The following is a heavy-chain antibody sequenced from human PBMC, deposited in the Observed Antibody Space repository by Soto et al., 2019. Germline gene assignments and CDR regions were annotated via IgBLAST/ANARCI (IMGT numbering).Heavy chain of an antibody. CDR3: VRTSLVVAAATREDY. D-gene: IGHD2-15*01. Sequence: EVQLVESGGGLVQPGGSLRLSCAASGFTFSSYWMHWVRQAPGKGLVWVSRIHSDGSSTSYADSVKGRFTISRDNAKKTLYLRMNRLRAEDTAVYYCVRTSLVVAAATREDYWGQGTLVTVSS. J-gene: IGHJ4*02. V-gene: IGHV3-74*01. CDR2: IHSDGSST. CDR1: GFTFSSYW.